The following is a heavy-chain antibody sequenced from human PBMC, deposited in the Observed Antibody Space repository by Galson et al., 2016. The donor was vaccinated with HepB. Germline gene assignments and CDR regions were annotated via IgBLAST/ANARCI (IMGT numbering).Heavy chain of an antibody. CDR1: GFSLSRFG. Sequence: SLRLSCAASGFSLSRFGMNWVRQAPGKGLEWISYMSGRDTNIFYADSVKGRFTISRDNAKNSLYLQMHSLRDEDTAVYYGARDGGAQGTGYHLDHWGQGTLVPVSS. J-gene: IGHJ4*02. CDR3: ARDGGAQGTGYHLDH. CDR2: MSGRDTNI. V-gene: IGHV3-48*02. D-gene: IGHD3/OR15-3a*01.